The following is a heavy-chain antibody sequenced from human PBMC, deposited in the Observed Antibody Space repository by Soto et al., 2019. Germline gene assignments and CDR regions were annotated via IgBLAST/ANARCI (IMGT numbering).Heavy chain of an antibody. Sequence: PSDTLSLTFTVSGGSISSCYWSWIRQPQGKGLEWISYIYYSGSTNCHPSLKSRVTISVETSKKQVSLKLRSVTAAHTAVYYCARSRGGYNYELRXWGQGTLVTVSX. CDR3: ARSRGGYNYELRX. D-gene: IGHD5-12*01. CDR2: IYYSGST. CDR1: GGSISSCY. J-gene: IGHJ4*02. V-gene: IGHV4-59*07.